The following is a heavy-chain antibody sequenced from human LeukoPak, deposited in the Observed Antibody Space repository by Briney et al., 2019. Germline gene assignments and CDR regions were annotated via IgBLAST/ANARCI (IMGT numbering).Heavy chain of an antibody. CDR1: GYTLTELS. CDR3: ARIGELLPDFDY. V-gene: IGHV1-24*01. D-gene: IGHD3-10*01. Sequence: ASVKVSCRVSGYTLTELSMHWVRQAPGKGLEWMGGFDPEDGETIYAQKFQGRVTMTEDTSTDTAYMELRSLRSDDTAVYYCARIGELLPDFDYWGQGTLVTVSS. J-gene: IGHJ4*02. CDR2: FDPEDGET.